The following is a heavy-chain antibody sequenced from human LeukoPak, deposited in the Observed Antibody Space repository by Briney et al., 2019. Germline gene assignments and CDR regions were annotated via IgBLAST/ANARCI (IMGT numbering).Heavy chain of an antibody. CDR1: GFTFSNYA. Sequence: GGSLRLSCAAHGFTFSNYAMSWARQAPGKGLEWVSAISGSGGSTYYADSVKGRFTISRDNSKNTLYPQMNNLRAVGTAVYYFTKGTIWLPFDYWGQGTLVTVSS. CDR3: TKGTIWLPFDY. J-gene: IGHJ4*02. D-gene: IGHD5-18*01. V-gene: IGHV3-23*01. CDR2: ISGSGGST.